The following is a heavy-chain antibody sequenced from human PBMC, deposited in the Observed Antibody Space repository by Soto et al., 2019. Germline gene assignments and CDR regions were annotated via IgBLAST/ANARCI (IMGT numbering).Heavy chain of an antibody. Sequence: SEPLSLTCAVSGGSISGGGFSWSWIRQPPGKGLEWIGYILHTGGTQYNPSLKSRVSMSVDKSKNQFSLHLTSVTAADTAVYYCARLQFGEGFDYWGQGALVTVSS. CDR1: GGSISGGGFS. D-gene: IGHD3-10*01. J-gene: IGHJ4*02. CDR3: ARLQFGEGFDY. CDR2: ILHTGGT. V-gene: IGHV4-30-2*01.